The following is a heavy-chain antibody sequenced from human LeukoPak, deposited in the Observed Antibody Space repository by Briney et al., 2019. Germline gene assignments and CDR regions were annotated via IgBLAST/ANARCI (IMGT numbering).Heavy chain of an antibody. CDR2: FGRSGAGT. Sequence: SGGSLRLSCAASGFTFAGCAMSWVRQAPGKGLEWVSTFGRSGAGTFYAHSVKGRFTISRDNSKNTLYLQMNSLRAEDTAVYYCAKRDSSGSNYFAYWGQGALVTVSS. V-gene: IGHV3-23*01. J-gene: IGHJ4*02. D-gene: IGHD6-19*01. CDR1: GFTFAGCA. CDR3: AKRDSSGSNYFAY.